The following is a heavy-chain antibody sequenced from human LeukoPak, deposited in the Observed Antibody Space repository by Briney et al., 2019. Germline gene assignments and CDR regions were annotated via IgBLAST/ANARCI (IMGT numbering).Heavy chain of an antibody. CDR2: IYYSGST. Sequence: SETLSLTCTVSGGSISGSSYYWGWIRQPPGKGLEWIGSIYYSGSTYYNPSLKSRVTISVDTSKNQFSLKLSSVTAADTAVYYCAREGVTSLNFDYWGQGTLVTASS. CDR3: AREGVTSLNFDY. D-gene: IGHD4-23*01. V-gene: IGHV4-39*07. CDR1: GGSISGSSYY. J-gene: IGHJ4*02.